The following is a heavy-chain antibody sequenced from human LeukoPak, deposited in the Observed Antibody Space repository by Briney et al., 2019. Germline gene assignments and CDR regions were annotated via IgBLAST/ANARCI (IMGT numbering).Heavy chain of an antibody. J-gene: IGHJ2*01. CDR3: ASGDNAYWYFDF. CDR1: GGSISSYY. D-gene: IGHD4-23*01. CDR2: IYYSGST. Sequence: SETLSLTCTVSGGSISSYYWSWIRQPPGKGLEWIGYIYYSGSTNYNPSLKSRVTISVDTSKNQFSLKLSSVTAADTAVYYCASGDNAYWYFDFWGRGTLVTVSS. V-gene: IGHV4-59*01.